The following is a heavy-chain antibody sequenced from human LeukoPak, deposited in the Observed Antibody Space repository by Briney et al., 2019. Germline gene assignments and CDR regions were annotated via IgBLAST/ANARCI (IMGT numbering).Heavy chain of an antibody. D-gene: IGHD5-12*01. Sequence: SETLSLTCAVYGGSFSGYYWSWIRQPPGKGLEWIGEINHSGSTNYNPSLKSRVTISVDTSKNQFSLKLSSVTAADTAVYYCARDIRGYSGYAWFDPWGQGTLVTVSS. J-gene: IGHJ5*02. CDR3: ARDIRGYSGYAWFDP. CDR2: INHSGST. CDR1: GGSFSGYY. V-gene: IGHV4-34*01.